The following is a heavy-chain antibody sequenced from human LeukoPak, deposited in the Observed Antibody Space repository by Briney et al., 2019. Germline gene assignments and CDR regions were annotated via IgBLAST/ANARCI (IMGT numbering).Heavy chain of an antibody. J-gene: IGHJ4*02. CDR2: SCHSGST. CDR3: ARAPPAHRFLEWFTQYYFDY. D-gene: IGHD3-3*01. V-gene: IGHV4-38-2*02. CDR1: GYTISSGYI. Sequence: PWESLCLSCTASGYTISSGYISCWLQHPPRGLLELFGISCHSGSTYYNPSLKSRVTISVDTSKNQFSLKLSSVTAADTAVYYCARAPPAHRFLEWFTQYYFDYWGQGTLVTVSS.